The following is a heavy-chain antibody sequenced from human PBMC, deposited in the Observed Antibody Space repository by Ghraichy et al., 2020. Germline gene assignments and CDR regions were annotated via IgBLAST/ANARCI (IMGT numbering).Heavy chain of an antibody. Sequence: SETLSLTCTVSGDSISRYYWTWIRQPAGRGLEWIGRVYASGSTNYNPSLNSRVTMSVDTSKNQLSLRLSSVTAADTAVYYCARVQGPVAGQYYYAMDVWGQGTTVTVSS. CDR1: GDSISRYY. J-gene: IGHJ6*02. V-gene: IGHV4-4*07. CDR3: ARVQGPVAGQYYYAMDV. D-gene: IGHD6-19*01. CDR2: VYASGST.